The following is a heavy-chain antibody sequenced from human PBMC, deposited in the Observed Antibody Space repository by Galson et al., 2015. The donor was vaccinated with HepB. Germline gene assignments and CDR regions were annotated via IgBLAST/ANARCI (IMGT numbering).Heavy chain of an antibody. D-gene: IGHD2-15*01. CDR3: ATFGGVVAVRGVDY. Sequence: SVKVSCKASGYTFTSYDINWVRQATGQGLEWMGWVNPNSGNTGYAQKFPGRVTMTRDTSTSTVYMELSSLRSEDTAVYYCATFGGVVAVRGVDYWGQGTLVTVSS. J-gene: IGHJ4*02. CDR2: VNPNSGNT. CDR1: GYTFTSYD. V-gene: IGHV1-8*01.